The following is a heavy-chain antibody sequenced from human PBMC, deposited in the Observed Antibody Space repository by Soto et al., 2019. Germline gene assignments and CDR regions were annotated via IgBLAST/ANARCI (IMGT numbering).Heavy chain of an antibody. J-gene: IGHJ2*01. CDR1: GGSISSGGYY. Sequence: QVQLQESGPGLVKPSQTLSLTCTVSGGSISSGGYYWSWIRQHPGKGLEWIGYIYYSGSTYYNPSLEGRVTXLVSTXXNQFSLKLSSVTAADTAVYYCARDVTVTDDWYFDLWGRGTLVTVSS. D-gene: IGHD4-17*01. V-gene: IGHV4-31*03. CDR2: IYYSGST. CDR3: ARDVTVTDDWYFDL.